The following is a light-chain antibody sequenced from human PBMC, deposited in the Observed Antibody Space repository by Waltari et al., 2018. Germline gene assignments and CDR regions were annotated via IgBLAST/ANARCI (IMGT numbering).Light chain of an antibody. CDR3: SSYTSTFTLV. J-gene: IGLJ2*01. CDR1: SSDVGGYNF. CDR2: DVS. Sequence: QSALTQPASVSGSPGQSITISCTGTSSDVGGYNFVSWYKQHPGKAPKLMIFDVSNRPSGVSNRCSGSKSGNTASLTISGLQAEDEGDYSCSSYTSTFTLVFGGGTKLTVL. V-gene: IGLV2-14*03.